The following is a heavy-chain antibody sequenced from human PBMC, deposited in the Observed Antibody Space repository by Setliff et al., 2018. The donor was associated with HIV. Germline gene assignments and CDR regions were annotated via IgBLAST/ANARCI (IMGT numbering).Heavy chain of an antibody. Sequence: PSETLSLTCSVSGAPIDDASYYRGWIRQPPGKGLEWIGHIYYSGSTYYNPSLKSRVTISVDTSKNQFSLKLSSVTAADTAMYYCARDAPRNTEAAPGYWGQGTLVTVSS. CDR1: GAPIDDASYY. CDR3: ARDAPRNTEAAPGY. D-gene: IGHD6-6*01. V-gene: IGHV4-39*02. CDR2: IYYSGST. J-gene: IGHJ4*02.